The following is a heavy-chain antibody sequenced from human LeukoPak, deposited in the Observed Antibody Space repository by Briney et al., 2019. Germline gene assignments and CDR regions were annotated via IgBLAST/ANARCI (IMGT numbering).Heavy chain of an antibody. CDR1: GLTFDDYA. Sequence: GGSPRLSCAVSGLTFDDYAMHWVRKAPGKGLEWVSGVSWNGGSIGYAVSVKGRFTISRDNAKNSLHLQMNSLRSEDTALYYCAKDKTSGISGPFDFWGQGVLVTVSS. CDR3: AKDKTSGISGPFDF. D-gene: IGHD6-13*01. J-gene: IGHJ5*01. V-gene: IGHV3-9*01. CDR2: VSWNGGSI.